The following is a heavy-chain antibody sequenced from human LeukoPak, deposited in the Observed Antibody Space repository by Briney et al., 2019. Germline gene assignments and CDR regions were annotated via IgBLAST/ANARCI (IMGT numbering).Heavy chain of an antibody. Sequence: ASVKVSCKASGVTFSDYALNWVRQAPGQGLEWMGWINTNTGNPTYAQGFTGRFVFSLDTSVSTAYLQISSLKAEDTAVYYCARASLWSSYYFDYWGQGTLVTVSS. J-gene: IGHJ4*02. CDR2: INTNTGNP. V-gene: IGHV7-4-1*02. D-gene: IGHD3-10*01. CDR1: GVTFSDYA. CDR3: ARASLWSSYYFDY.